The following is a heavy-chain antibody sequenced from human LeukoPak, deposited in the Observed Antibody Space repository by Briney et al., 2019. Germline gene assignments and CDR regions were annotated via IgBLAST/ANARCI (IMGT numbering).Heavy chain of an antibody. J-gene: IGHJ4*02. CDR3: AKGVYYDKKNYFDY. Sequence: GGSLRLSCAASGFTFDDYAMHWVRRAPGKGLEWVSGISWNSGSIGYADSVKGRFTISRDNAKNSLYLQMNSLRAEDTALYYCAKGVYYDKKNYFDYWGQGTLVTVSS. D-gene: IGHD3-22*01. CDR2: ISWNSGSI. V-gene: IGHV3-9*01. CDR1: GFTFDDYA.